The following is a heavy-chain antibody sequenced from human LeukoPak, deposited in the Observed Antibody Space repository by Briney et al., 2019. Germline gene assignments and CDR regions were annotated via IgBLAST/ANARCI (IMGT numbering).Heavy chain of an antibody. CDR2: IYYSGST. V-gene: IGHV4-39*01. Sequence: PSETLSLTCTVSGGSISSSSYYWGWIRQPPGKGREWIGSIYYSGSTYHNPSLKSRVTISVDTSKNQFSLKLSSVTAADTAVYYCARRAETVAFDNWGQGTLVTVSS. CDR1: GGSISSSSYY. J-gene: IGHJ4*02. CDR3: ARRAETVAFDN. D-gene: IGHD4-23*01.